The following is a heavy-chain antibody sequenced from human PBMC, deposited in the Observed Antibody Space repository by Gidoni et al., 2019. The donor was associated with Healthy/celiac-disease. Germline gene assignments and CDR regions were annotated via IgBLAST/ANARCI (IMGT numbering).Heavy chain of an antibody. V-gene: IGHV4-34*01. CDR3: ARGLIVVVPITIGGWFDP. D-gene: IGHD2-2*01. Sequence: QVQLQQWGAGLLKPSETLSLTCAVYGGSFSGYYWSWIRQPPGKGLEWIGEINHSGSTNYNPSLKSRVTISVDASKNQFSLNLSSVTAADTAVYYCARGLIVVVPITIGGWFDPWGQGTLVTVSS. CDR1: GGSFSGYY. CDR2: INHSGST. J-gene: IGHJ5*01.